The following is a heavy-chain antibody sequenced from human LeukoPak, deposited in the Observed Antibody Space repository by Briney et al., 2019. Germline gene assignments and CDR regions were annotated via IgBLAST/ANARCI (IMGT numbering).Heavy chain of an antibody. J-gene: IGHJ1*01. CDR1: GGSISTYY. V-gene: IGHV4-59*01. D-gene: IGHD6-6*01. Sequence: PSETLSLTCTVSGGSISTYYWNWIWQPPGKGPEWIGYIYHSGSTNYNPSLQSRVTISVDTSKNQFSLNLNSVTAADTAVYYCARGGAARLHFQNWGQGTLVAVSS. CDR2: IYHSGST. CDR3: ARGGAARLHFQN.